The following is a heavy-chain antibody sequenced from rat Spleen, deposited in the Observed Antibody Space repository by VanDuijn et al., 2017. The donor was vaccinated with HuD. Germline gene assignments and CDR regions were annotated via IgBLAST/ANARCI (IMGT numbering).Heavy chain of an antibody. J-gene: IGHJ2*01. CDR2: ISYDGSST. CDR1: GFTFSDYY. D-gene: IGHD1-4*01. CDR3: TRGGSYFDY. Sequence: EVQLVESDGGLVQPGRSLKLSCAASGFTFSDYYMAWVRQAPTKGLEWVATISYDGSSTYYRDSVKGRFTISRDNAKSTLYLQMNSLMCKDTAHYYCTRGGSYFDYWGQGVMVTVSS. V-gene: IGHV5-7*01.